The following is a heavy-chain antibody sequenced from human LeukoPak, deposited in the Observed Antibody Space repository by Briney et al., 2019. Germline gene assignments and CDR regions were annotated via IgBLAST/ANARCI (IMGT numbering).Heavy chain of an antibody. Sequence: ASVTVSRLASVCTLSSSSLHWLRPAPGQGLEWMGIINPSGGSTSYAQKFQGRVTMTRDTSTSTVYMELSSLRSEDTAVYYCAREEDGSSTSMPPGYFDYWGQGTLVTVSS. CDR3: AREEDGSSTSMPPGYFDY. D-gene: IGHD2-2*01. J-gene: IGHJ4*02. CDR1: VCTLSSSS. CDR2: INPSGGST. V-gene: IGHV1-46*01.